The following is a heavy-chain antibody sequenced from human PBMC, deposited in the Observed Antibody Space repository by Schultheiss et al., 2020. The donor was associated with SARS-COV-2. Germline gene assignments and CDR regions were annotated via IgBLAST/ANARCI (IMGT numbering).Heavy chain of an antibody. CDR3: ARQPTPRITIFGVVPTGGFDP. D-gene: IGHD3-3*01. J-gene: IGHJ5*02. CDR1: GGSFSGYY. Sequence: SETLSLTCAVYGGSFSGYYWSWISQPPGKGLEWIGSIYYSGSTYYNPSLKSRVTISVDTSKNQFSLKLSSVTAADTAVYYCARQPTPRITIFGVVPTGGFDPWGQGTLVTVSS. V-gene: IGHV4-34*01. CDR2: IYYSGST.